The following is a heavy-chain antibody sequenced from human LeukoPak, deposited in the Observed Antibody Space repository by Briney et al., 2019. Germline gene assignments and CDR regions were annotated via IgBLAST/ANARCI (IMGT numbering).Heavy chain of an antibody. Sequence: GGSLRLSCVASGLPIADFAMHWVRQAPGKGLEWVSLISGDGVSTFYADSVKGRFSISRDNSKNSLSLEMNSLRTEDTAMYYCARESGKFDYWGQGTLVTVSS. J-gene: IGHJ4*02. V-gene: IGHV3-43*02. CDR1: GLPIADFA. CDR2: ISGDGVST. CDR3: ARESGKFDY.